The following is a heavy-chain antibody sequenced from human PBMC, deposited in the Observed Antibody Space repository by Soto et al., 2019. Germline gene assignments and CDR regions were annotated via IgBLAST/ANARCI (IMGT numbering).Heavy chain of an antibody. Sequence: ASVKVSCKASGYTFTSYYMHWVRQAPGQGLEWMGWINPNSGGTNYAQKFQGRVTMTRDTSISTAYMELSRLRSDDTAVYYCARSDYDILTGRHWGQGTLVTVSS. D-gene: IGHD3-9*01. CDR2: INPNSGGT. V-gene: IGHV1-2*02. CDR3: ARSDYDILTGRH. CDR1: GYTFTSYY. J-gene: IGHJ4*02.